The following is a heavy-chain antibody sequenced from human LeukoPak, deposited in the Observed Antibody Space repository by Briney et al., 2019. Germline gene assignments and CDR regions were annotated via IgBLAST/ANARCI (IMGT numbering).Heavy chain of an antibody. V-gene: IGHV4-61*02. J-gene: IGHJ5*02. CDR2: MYTTGST. CDR3: ARGGYYGSGNDFRFDP. CDR1: GGSISSGSYY. Sequence: SETLSLTCTVSGGSISSGSYYWSWIRQPAGQGLEYIGRMYTTGSTNYNPSLKSRVTISAETSKNQFSLKLKSVTAADTAVYYCARGGYYGSGNDFRFDPWGQGTLVAVSS. D-gene: IGHD3-10*01.